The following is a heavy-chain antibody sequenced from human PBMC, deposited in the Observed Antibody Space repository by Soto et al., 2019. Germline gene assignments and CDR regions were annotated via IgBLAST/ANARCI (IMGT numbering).Heavy chain of an antibody. CDR1: GYTFTGYY. J-gene: IGHJ4*02. D-gene: IGHD3-3*01. V-gene: IGHV1-2*02. CDR3: ARGVSGHHCFDY. Sequence: ASVKVSCKASGYTFTGYYMHWVRQAPGQGLEWMGWINPNSGGTNYAQKFQGRVTMTRDTSISTAYMELSRLRSDDTAVYYCARGVSGHHCFDYWGQETMVRFSS. CDR2: INPNSGGT.